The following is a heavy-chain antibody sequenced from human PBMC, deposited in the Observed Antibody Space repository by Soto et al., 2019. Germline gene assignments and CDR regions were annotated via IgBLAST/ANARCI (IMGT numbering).Heavy chain of an antibody. CDR2: ISTLSTAI. J-gene: IGHJ4*02. V-gene: IGHV3-11*01. Sequence: PGGSLRLSCEVSGFTFNDYYMTWIRQAPGKGLEWVAYISTLSTAIYYADSVKGRFTISRDNAKNSLYLQMNGLRAEDTATYYCARRLQWQLRPLDSWGRGTLVTVSS. D-gene: IGHD6-19*01. CDR3: ARRLQWQLRPLDS. CDR1: GFTFNDYY.